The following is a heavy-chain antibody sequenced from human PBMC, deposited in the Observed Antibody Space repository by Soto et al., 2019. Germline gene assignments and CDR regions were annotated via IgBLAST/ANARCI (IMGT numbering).Heavy chain of an antibody. CDR2: INPSGGST. V-gene: IGHV1-46*01. CDR1: GYTFTSYY. CDR3: ARDRAPYYYDSSGYSY. Sequence: ASVKVSCKASGYTFTSYYMHWVRQAPGQGLEWMGIINPSGGSTSYAQKFQGRVTMTRDTSTSTVYMELSSLRSEDTAVYYCARDRAPYYYDSSGYSYWGQGTLVTVSS. J-gene: IGHJ4*02. D-gene: IGHD3-22*01.